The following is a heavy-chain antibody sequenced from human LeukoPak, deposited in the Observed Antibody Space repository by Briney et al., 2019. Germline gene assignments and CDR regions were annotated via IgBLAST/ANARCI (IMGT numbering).Heavy chain of an antibody. V-gene: IGHV3-48*01. CDR2: ISRSSSTV. D-gene: IGHD3-3*01. J-gene: IGHJ4*02. CDR3: ARLAWSTTDY. Sequence: GGSLRLSCAASGFTFSSYVMSWVRQAPGKGLEWISYISRSSSTVYYADSVRGRFTISRDNAKNSLYLQMNSLRAEDTAVYYCARLAWSTTDYWGQGTLVTVSS. CDR1: GFTFSSYV.